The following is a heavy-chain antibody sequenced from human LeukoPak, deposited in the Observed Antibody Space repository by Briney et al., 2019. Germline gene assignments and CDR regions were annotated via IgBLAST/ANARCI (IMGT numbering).Heavy chain of an antibody. Sequence: PGRSLRLSCAASGFSFDNYGMHWVRQAPGKGLEWVAIIWFDGDKKYHADSVKGRFTISRDNSKNTLYLQMNSLRVEDTAVYYCARAQDYDSSGYVDAFDMWGQGTMVTVSS. CDR3: ARAQDYDSSGYVDAFDM. V-gene: IGHV3-33*01. J-gene: IGHJ3*02. D-gene: IGHD3-22*01. CDR2: IWFDGDKK. CDR1: GFSFDNYG.